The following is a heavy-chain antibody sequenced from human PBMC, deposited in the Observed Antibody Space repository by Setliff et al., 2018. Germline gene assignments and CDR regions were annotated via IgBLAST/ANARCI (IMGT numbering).Heavy chain of an antibody. CDR3: ARDPNGDYVGAFDP. CDR2: ISDDGSNE. J-gene: IGHJ5*02. D-gene: IGHD4-17*01. CDR1: GFTVSSFS. Sequence: PGGSLRLSCAASGFTVSSFSMHWVRQAPVKGLDWVATISDDGSNEFYADSVKGRFTISRDNSRNTLYLQMNSLRAEDTASYYCARDPNGDYVGAFDPWGQGILVT. V-gene: IGHV3-30*03.